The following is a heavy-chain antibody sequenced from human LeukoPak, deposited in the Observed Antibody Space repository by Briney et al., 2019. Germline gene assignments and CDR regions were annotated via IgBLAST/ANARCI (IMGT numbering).Heavy chain of an antibody. CDR3: ARVDTMIVVTKQSLGY. J-gene: IGHJ4*02. CDR1: GYTFTGYY. D-gene: IGHD3-22*01. CDR2: INPNSGGT. V-gene: IGHV1-2*02. Sequence: ASVKVSCKASGYTFTGYYMHWVRQAPGQGREWMGWINPNSGGTNYAQKFQGRVTMTRDTSISTAYMELSRLRSDDTAVYYCARVDTMIVVTKQSLGYWGQGTLVTVSS.